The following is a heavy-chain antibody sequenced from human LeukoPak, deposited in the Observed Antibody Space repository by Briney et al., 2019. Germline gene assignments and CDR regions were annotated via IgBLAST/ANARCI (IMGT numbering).Heavy chain of an antibody. D-gene: IGHD3-22*01. Sequence: KPGGSLRLSCAASGFTFSSYSMNWVRQAPGKGLEGVSSISSSSSYIYYADSVKGRFTISRDNAKNSLYLQMISLRAEDTAVYYCARDYYYDSSGKNFGDYWGQGTLVTVSS. V-gene: IGHV3-21*01. CDR1: GFTFSSYS. CDR2: ISSSSSYI. CDR3: ARDYYYDSSGKNFGDY. J-gene: IGHJ4*02.